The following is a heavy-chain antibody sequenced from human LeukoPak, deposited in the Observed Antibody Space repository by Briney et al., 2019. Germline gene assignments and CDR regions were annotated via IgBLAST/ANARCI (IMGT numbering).Heavy chain of an antibody. V-gene: IGHV3-23*01. D-gene: IGHD5-24*01. CDR3: AKDIQLST. J-gene: IGHJ3*01. CDR2: ISSRGNNA. Sequence: GGALRLFCAVSGFTFRDAAMTLVRQAPGKGLGGVSLISSRGNNAYYADSVKGRFTISRDNSKNTLSLQMNSLRVEDTAIYYCAKDIQLSTWGLGTMVTVSS. CDR1: GFTFRDAA.